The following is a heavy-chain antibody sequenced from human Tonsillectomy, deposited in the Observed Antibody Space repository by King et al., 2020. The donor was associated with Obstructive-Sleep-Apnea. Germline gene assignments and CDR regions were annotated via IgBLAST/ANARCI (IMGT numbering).Heavy chain of an antibody. CDR1: GFTVNSNY. CDR3: VRDSRPANNWFDP. V-gene: IGHV3-66*01. Sequence: VQLVESGGGLVQPGGSLRLSCVASGFTVNSNYMSWVRQAPGKGLEWVSVIYTGGDTYYAQSVKGRFSISRDSSKNTLYLQMNSLRAEDTAVYYCVRDSRPANNWFDPWGQGTLGTVSS. CDR2: IYTGGDT. J-gene: IGHJ5*02.